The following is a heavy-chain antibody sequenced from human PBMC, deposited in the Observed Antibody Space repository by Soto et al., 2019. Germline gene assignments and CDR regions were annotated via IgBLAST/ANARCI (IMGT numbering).Heavy chain of an antibody. CDR2: IYYSGRT. CDR3: AREGGSDY. D-gene: IGHD3-10*01. V-gene: IGHV4-31*03. Sequence: QVQLQESGPGLVKPSQTLSLTCTVSGGSISSGGYYWSWIRQHPGKGLEWIGNIYYSGRTSYNPSLRSRVTISVDPSKNQFSLELSAVTAADTAVYYCAREGGSDYWGQGTLVTVSS. CDR1: GGSISSGGYY. J-gene: IGHJ4*02.